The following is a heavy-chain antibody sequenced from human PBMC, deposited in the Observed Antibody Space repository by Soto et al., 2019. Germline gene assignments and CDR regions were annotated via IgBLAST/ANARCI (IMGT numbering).Heavy chain of an antibody. CDR3: ATAGDSRQNEHFQY. CDR1: GFTFSNAW. CDR2: IKSKSDGEFL. V-gene: IGHV3-15*01. D-gene: IGHD6-13*01. J-gene: IGHJ1*01. Sequence: EVQLVESGGGLVKPGGSLRLSCEVSGFTFSNAWMSWVRQAPGKGLEWVGRIKSKSDGEFLEYAAPVKGRITISRDDSKNTLYVQVNGLKTEDTAVYHCATAGDSRQNEHFQYWGQGTLVTVSS.